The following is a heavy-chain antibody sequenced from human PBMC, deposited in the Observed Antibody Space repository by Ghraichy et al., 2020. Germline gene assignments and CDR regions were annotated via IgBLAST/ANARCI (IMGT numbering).Heavy chain of an antibody. CDR1: GGSISSYY. D-gene: IGHD3-3*01. CDR2: IYTSGST. J-gene: IGHJ6*03. Sequence: SETLSLTCTVSGGSISSYYWSWIRQPAGKGLEWIGRIYTSGSTNYNPSLTSRVTMSVDTSKNQFSLKLSSVTAADTAVYYCARAPGITIFGVAYYMDVWGKGTTVTVSS. V-gene: IGHV4-4*07. CDR3: ARAPGITIFGVAYYMDV.